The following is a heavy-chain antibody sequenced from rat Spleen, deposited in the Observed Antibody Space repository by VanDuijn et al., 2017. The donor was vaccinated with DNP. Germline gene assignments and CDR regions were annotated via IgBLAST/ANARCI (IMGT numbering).Heavy chain of an antibody. Sequence: EVQLVESGGGLVQPGGSMKLSCAASGFTFSDFYMAWVRQAPTKGLEWVTTISTGGGTTYYRDSVKGRFTISRDDAKSTLYLQMDSLRSEDTATYYCTRGKNYALDAWGQGTSVTVSS. V-gene: IGHV5-25*01. CDR2: ISTGGGTT. CDR3: TRGKNYALDA. J-gene: IGHJ4*01. CDR1: GFTFSDFY. D-gene: IGHD1-4*01.